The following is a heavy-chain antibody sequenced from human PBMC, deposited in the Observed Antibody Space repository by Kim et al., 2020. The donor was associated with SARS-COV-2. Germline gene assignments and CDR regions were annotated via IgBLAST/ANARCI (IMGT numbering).Heavy chain of an antibody. V-gene: IGHV3-9*01. D-gene: IGHD2-21*01. J-gene: IGHJ6*02. CDR3: AKDISTGIQIGGGGDYYGMDG. Sequence: GGSLRLSCAASGFTFDDFAMNGVRQAPGKGLEWVAGISWNSDRIAYADSVKGRFIISRDNAKSTLYLQMNTLRPEDTAFYYCAKDISTGIQIGGGGDYYGMDGWGQGATVTVSS. CDR1: GFTFDDFA. CDR2: ISWNSDRI.